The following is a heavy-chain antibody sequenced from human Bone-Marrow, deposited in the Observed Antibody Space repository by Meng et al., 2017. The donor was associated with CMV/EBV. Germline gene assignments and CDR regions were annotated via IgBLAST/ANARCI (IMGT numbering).Heavy chain of an antibody. CDR1: GGTFSSYA. J-gene: IGHJ4*02. CDR3: ARDRGGYSGYDFPHYPFDY. CDR2: IIPIFGTA. V-gene: IGHV1-69*05. Sequence: SVKVSCKASGGTFSSYAISWVRQAPGQGLEWMGGIIPIFGTANYAQKFQGRVTITTDESTSTAYMELSSLRSEDTAVYYCARDRGGYSGYDFPHYPFDYWGQGTLVTVS. D-gene: IGHD5-12*01.